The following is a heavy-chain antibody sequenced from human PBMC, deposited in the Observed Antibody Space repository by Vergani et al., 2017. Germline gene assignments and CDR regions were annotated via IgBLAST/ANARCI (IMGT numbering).Heavy chain of an antibody. CDR3: AKPRIPAGWSFHY. Sequence: EVQLLESGGDLVQPGGSLRLSCAASAFTFSNHAMSWVRQAPGKGLEWVSTISASGGTTYYVDSVKGRFTISRDNSKNTLYLQMNSLRAEDTAVYYCAKPRIPAGWSFHYWGQGTLVTVSS. V-gene: IGHV3-23*01. D-gene: IGHD6-13*01. J-gene: IGHJ4*02. CDR1: AFTFSNHA. CDR2: ISASGGTT.